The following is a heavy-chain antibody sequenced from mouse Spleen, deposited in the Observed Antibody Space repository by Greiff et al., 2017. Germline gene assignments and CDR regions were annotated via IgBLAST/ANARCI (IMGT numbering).Heavy chain of an antibody. D-gene: IGHD1-2*01. V-gene: IGHV6-6*01. CDR1: GFTFSDAW. Sequence: EVKVEESGGGLVQPGGSMKLSCAASGFTFSDAWMDWVRQSPEKGLEWVAEIRNKANNHATYYAESVKGRFTISRDDSKSSVYLQMNSLRAEDTGIYYCTRNNYGYVRNAMDYWGQGTSVTVSS. CDR3: TRNNYGYVRNAMDY. CDR2: IRNKANNHAT. J-gene: IGHJ4*01.